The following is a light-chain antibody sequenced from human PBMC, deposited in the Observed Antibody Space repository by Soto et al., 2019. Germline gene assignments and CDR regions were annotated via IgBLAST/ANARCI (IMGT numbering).Light chain of an antibody. CDR1: SSDVGGFNY. CDR2: EVS. V-gene: IGLV2-14*01. CDR3: SSYISSSTVYV. J-gene: IGLJ1*01. Sequence: QSVLTQPPSVSGSPGQSITISCTGTSSDVGGFNYVSWYQQHPGKAPKLMIFEVSNRPSGVSNRFSGSKSGNTASLTISGLQAEDEADYYCSSYISSSTVYVFGTGTKLTVL.